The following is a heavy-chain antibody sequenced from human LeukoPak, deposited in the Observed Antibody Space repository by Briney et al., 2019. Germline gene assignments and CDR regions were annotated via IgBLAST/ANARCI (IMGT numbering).Heavy chain of an antibody. CDR2: IYYSGST. V-gene: IGHV4-31*03. D-gene: IGHD3-22*01. CDR3: ARVLRPIGYYFDY. CDR1: GGFISSGGYY. J-gene: IGHJ4*02. Sequence: SQTLSLTCTVSGGFISSGGYYWSWIRQHPGKGLEWIGYIYYSGSTYYNPSLKSRVTISVDTSKNQFSLKLSSVTAADTAVYYCARVLRPIGYYFDYWGQGTLVTVSS.